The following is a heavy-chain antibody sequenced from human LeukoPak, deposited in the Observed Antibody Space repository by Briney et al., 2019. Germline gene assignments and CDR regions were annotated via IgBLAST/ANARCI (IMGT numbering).Heavy chain of an antibody. CDR1: GASISSSSYY. CDR3: ATQGATLYYFDY. V-gene: IGHV4-39*01. J-gene: IGHJ4*02. Sequence: SETLSLTCTVSGASISSSSYYWGWIRQPPGKGLEWIGSIYYSGSTYYNPSLKSRVTISVGTSKNQFPLKLSSVTAADTAVYYCATQGATLYYFDYWGQGTLVTVSS. CDR2: IYYSGST. D-gene: IGHD1-26*01.